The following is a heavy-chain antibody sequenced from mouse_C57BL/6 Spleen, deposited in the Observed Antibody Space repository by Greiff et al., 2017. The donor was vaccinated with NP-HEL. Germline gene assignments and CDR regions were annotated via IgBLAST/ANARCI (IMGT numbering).Heavy chain of an antibody. D-gene: IGHD1-1*01. CDR1: GYAFSSSW. CDR2: IYPGDGDT. Sequence: VQLQQSGPELVKPGASVKISCKASGYAFSSSWMNWVKQRPGKGLEWIGRIYPGDGDTNYNGKFKGKATLTADKSSSTAYMQLSSLTSEDSAVYFCARQTVGLDYWGQGTTLTVSS. V-gene: IGHV1-82*01. J-gene: IGHJ2*01. CDR3: ARQTVGLDY.